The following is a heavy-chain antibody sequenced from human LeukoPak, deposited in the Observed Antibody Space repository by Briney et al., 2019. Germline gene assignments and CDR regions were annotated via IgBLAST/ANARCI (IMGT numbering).Heavy chain of an antibody. Sequence: PSETLSLTCTVSGGSISSYYWSWIRQPPGKGLEWIGYIYYSGSTNYNPSLKSRVTISVDTSKNQFSLKLSSVTAADTAVYYCARPYDSSGYGAFDIWGQGTMVTVSS. CDR1: GGSISSYY. J-gene: IGHJ3*02. V-gene: IGHV4-59*08. CDR2: IYYSGST. D-gene: IGHD3-22*01. CDR3: ARPYDSSGYGAFDI.